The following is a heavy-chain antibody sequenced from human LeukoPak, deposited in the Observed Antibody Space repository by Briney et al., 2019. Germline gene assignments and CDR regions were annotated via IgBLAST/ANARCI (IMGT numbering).Heavy chain of an antibody. CDR1: GYTFTSYG. CDR3: ARAIAVFILYYYDSSGYSNGHFDY. Sequence: GASVKVSCKASGYTFTSYGISWVRQAPGQGLEWMGWISAYNGNTNYAQKLQGRVTMTTDTSTSTAYMELRSLRSDDTAVYYCARAIAVFILYYYDSSGYSNGHFDYWGQGTLVTVSS. J-gene: IGHJ4*02. D-gene: IGHD3-22*01. V-gene: IGHV1-18*01. CDR2: ISAYNGNT.